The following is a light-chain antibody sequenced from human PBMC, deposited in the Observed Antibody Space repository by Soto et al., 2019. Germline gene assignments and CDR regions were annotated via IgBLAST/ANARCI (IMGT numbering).Light chain of an antibody. J-gene: IGLJ1*01. CDR1: SSDVGGYNY. V-gene: IGLV2-14*03. CDR2: DVS. CDR3: GWYTPTNPPQLV. Sequence: QSVLTQPASVSGSPGQSITISCTGTSSDVGGYNYVSWYQHHPGKAPKLMIYDVSNRPSGVSNRFSGSKSGNTASLTISGLQLEDEADYSCGWYTPTNPPQLVFGTGTKVTVL.